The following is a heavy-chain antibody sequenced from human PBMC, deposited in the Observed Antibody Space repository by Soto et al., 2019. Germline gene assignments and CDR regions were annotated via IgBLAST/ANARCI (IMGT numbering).Heavy chain of an antibody. CDR3: ARGITMIAPDKSYFDS. D-gene: IGHD3-22*01. CDR1: GGSFSGHY. CDR2: VNHNGNT. V-gene: IGHV4-34*01. Sequence: PSETLSLTCAVYGGSFSGHYWSWIRQPPGKGLEWIGEVNHNGNTNENPSLKSRITISVDTSKNQFSLKLRSVTAADTAVYYCARGITMIAPDKSYFDSWGQGGLVTV. J-gene: IGHJ4*02.